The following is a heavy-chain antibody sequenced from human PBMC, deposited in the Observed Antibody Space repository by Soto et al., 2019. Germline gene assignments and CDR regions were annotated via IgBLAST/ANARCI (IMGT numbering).Heavy chain of an antibody. CDR2: IHNSGNT. V-gene: IGHV4-59*12. J-gene: IGHJ4*02. CDR3: TTGSGWTSDH. D-gene: IGHD6-19*01. Sequence: QEQLQESGPGLVKPSETLSLTCTASGGSISNYYWSWIRQPPGKGLEWIGNIHNSGNTNYNPSLMGRVTISLDTSNNQCSRKMNSVTAADTAVYYCTTGSGWTSDHWGRGTLVTVSS. CDR1: GGSISNYY.